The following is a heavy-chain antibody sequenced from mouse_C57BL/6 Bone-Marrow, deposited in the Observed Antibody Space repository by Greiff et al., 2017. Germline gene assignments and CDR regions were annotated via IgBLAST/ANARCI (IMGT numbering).Heavy chain of an antibody. CDR2: SRNKANDYTT. D-gene: IGHD2-5*01. CDR1: GFTFSDFY. CDR3: ARDAPYYSNLYYAMDY. V-gene: IGHV7-1*01. J-gene: IGHJ4*01. Sequence: EVKVVESGGGLVQSGRSLRLSCATSGFTFSDFYMEWVRQAPGKGLEWIAASRNKANDYTTEYSASVKGRFIVSRDTSQSILYLQMNALRAEDTAIYYCARDAPYYSNLYYAMDYWGQGTSVTVSS.